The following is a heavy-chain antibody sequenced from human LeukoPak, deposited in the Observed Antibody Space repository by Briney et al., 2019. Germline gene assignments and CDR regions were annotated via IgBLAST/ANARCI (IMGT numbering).Heavy chain of an antibody. J-gene: IGHJ4*02. CDR1: GYTFTSYD. CDR2: MNPNSGNT. D-gene: IGHD3-16*01. V-gene: IGHV1-8*01. CDR3: ARGQGDEVFDY. Sequence: ASVKVSCKASGYTFTSYDINWVRQAPGQGLEWMGWMNPNSGNTVYAQKFQGRVTITRNTSISTAYMELSSLRSEDTAVYYCARGQGDEVFDYWGQGTLVTVSS.